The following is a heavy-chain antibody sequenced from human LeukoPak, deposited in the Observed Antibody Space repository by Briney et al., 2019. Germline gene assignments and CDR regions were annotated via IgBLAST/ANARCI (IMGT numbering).Heavy chain of an antibody. CDR3: AKALYDVDSIDY. Sequence: GGSLRLSCAASGFTFSSYAMSWVRQAPGKGLEWVSAISGSGGSTYYADSVKGRFTISRDNSKNTLYLQMNSLRAKDTAVYYCAKALYDVDSIDYWGQGTLVTVSS. D-gene: IGHD2-2*02. CDR1: GFTFSSYA. J-gene: IGHJ4*02. CDR2: ISGSGGST. V-gene: IGHV3-23*01.